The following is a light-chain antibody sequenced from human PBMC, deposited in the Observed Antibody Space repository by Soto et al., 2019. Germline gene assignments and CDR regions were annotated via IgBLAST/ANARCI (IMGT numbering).Light chain of an antibody. Sequence: DIQMTQSPSTLSASVGDRVTITCRASQSINIWLAWYQQKAGKAPKLLIYDASTWENRVPLRLSGSGSGTEFTLTISGLQPDDFATYYCQQYNTYSYTFGQGTKLEI. CDR2: DAS. J-gene: IGKJ2*01. V-gene: IGKV1-5*01. CDR3: QQYNTYSYT. CDR1: QSINIW.